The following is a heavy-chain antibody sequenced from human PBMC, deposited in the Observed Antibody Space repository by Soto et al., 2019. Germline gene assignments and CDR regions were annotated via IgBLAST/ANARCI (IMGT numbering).Heavy chain of an antibody. V-gene: IGHV4-34*01. D-gene: IGHD1-26*01. Sequence: QVQLQQWGAGLLKPSETLSLTCAVYGGSFSGYYWSWIRQPPGKGLEWIGEINHSGSTNYNPSLKSRVTISVDTSKNQFSLKLSSVTAADTAVYYCARAPWDYYYYGMDVWGQGTTVTVSS. CDR1: GGSFSGYY. J-gene: IGHJ6*02. CDR3: ARAPWDYYYYGMDV. CDR2: INHSGST.